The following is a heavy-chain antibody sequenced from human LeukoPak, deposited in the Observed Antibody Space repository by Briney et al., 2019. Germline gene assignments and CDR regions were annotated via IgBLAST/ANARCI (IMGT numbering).Heavy chain of an antibody. D-gene: IGHD3-22*01. CDR2: ISYSGST. Sequence: PSETLSLTCTVSGGSISSSSYYWGWIRQPPGKGLEWIGSISYSGSTYYTPPLKSRVTISVDTSKNQFSLKLSSVTAADAAVYYCARDRYYYDSSGYRDYWGQGTLVT. J-gene: IGHJ4*02. V-gene: IGHV4-39*07. CDR3: ARDRYYYDSSGYRDY. CDR1: GGSISSSSYY.